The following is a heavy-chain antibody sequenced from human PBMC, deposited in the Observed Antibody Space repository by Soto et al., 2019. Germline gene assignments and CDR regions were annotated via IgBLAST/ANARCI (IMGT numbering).Heavy chain of an antibody. V-gene: IGHV4-59*08. D-gene: IGHD3-9*01. J-gene: IGHJ3*02. Sequence: QVQLQESGPGLVKPSATLSLTCTVSVGSISRYYGSWIRQPPGKGLEWIGYIYYSGSTNYNPSLKSRVTISGDASKNQFPLKRSSVTAADTAVYYCARLENVLRYFDWHGSGAFDIWGQGTMVTVSS. CDR1: VGSISRYY. CDR3: ARLENVLRYFDWHGSGAFDI. CDR2: IYYSGST.